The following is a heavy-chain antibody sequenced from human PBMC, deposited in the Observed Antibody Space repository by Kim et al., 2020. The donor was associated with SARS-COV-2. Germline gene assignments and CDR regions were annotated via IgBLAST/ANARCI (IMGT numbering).Heavy chain of an antibody. CDR3: AIHIVVVPAATVRYYYYGMDV. CDR1: GGTFSSYA. CDR2: IIPIFGTA. Sequence: SVKVSCKASGGTFSSYAISWVRQAPGQGLEWMGGIIPIFGTANYAQKFQGRVTITADESTSTAYMELSSLRSEDTAVYYCAIHIVVVPAATVRYYYYGMDVWGQGTTVTVSS. D-gene: IGHD2-2*01. V-gene: IGHV1-69*13. J-gene: IGHJ6*02.